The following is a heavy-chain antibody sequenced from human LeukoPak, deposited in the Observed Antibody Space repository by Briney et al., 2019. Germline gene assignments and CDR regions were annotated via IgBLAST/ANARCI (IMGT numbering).Heavy chain of an antibody. CDR3: AKMTPRSYHMDV. CDR2: FSGNDGST. V-gene: IGHV3-23*01. Sequence: PGGSLRLSCATSGFTFSNYAINWVRQAPGKGLEWVSAFSGNDGSTYYADSVRGRFTISRDNSKHTLYLQMTSLRADDTAVYYCAKMTPRSYHMDVWGKGTTVTVSS. CDR1: GFTFSNYA. J-gene: IGHJ6*03.